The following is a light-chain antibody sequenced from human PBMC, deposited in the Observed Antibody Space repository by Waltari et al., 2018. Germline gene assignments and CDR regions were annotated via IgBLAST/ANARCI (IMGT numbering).Light chain of an antibody. CDR2: DVN. J-gene: IGLJ2*01. CDR1: SGDIGAYNS. V-gene: IGLV2-8*01. CDR3: NSFAGSDTVV. Sequence: QSALTQPPSASGSPGQSVTISCTGTSGDIGAYNSVNWYRQHPGKVPKLMLYDVNRPPSGVPDRFSGSKSGNTAALTVSGLQPEDGAVYYCNSFAGSDTVVFGGGTTLTVL.